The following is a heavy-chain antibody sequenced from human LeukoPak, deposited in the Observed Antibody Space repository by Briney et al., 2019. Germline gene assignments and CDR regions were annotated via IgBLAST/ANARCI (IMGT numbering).Heavy chain of an antibody. CDR1: GFTFSSYG. Sequence: GGSLRLSCAASGFTFSSYGMHWVRQAPGKRLEWVAFIRYDGSNKYYADSVKGRFTISRDNSKITLYLQMNSLRAEDTAVYYCAKVYLSQSPFDYWGQGTLVTVSS. J-gene: IGHJ4*02. V-gene: IGHV3-30*02. D-gene: IGHD2-21*01. CDR2: IRYDGSNK. CDR3: AKVYLSQSPFDY.